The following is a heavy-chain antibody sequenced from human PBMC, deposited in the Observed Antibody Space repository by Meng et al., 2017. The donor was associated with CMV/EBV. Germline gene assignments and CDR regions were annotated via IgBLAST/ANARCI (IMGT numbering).Heavy chain of an antibody. V-gene: IGHV1-69*10. CDR2: IIPILGIA. CDR1: EGTFSSYA. Sequence: SVKVSCKASEGTFSSYAISWVRQAPGQGLEWMGGIIPILGIANYAQKFQGRVTITADKSTSTAYTELSSLRSEDTAVYYCARGYSCSSTSCYTFVSNWGQGTLVTVSS. D-gene: IGHD2-2*02. J-gene: IGHJ4*02. CDR3: ARGYSCSSTSCYTFVSN.